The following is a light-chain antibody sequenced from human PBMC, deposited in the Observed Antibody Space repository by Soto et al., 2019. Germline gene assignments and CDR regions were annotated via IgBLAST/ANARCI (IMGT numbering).Light chain of an antibody. J-gene: IGLJ2*01. CDR3: VLYMGRGIVV. CDR2: STN. V-gene: IGLV8-61*01. CDR1: SGSVSTNNY. Sequence: QTVVTQEPSFSVSPGGTVTLTCGLSSGSVSTNNYPSWYQKTPGQAPRTLIYSTNTRSSGVPDRFSGSILGNKAALTITGAQADDECDYYCVLYMGRGIVVFGGGTKLTV.